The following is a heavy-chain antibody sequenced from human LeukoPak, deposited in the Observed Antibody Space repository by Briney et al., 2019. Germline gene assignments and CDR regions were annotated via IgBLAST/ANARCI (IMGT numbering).Heavy chain of an antibody. CDR1: GYTFTNYY. Sequence: GASVKVSCKASGYTFTNYYMHWVRQAPGQGLEWMGMISPSGGSTTYAQKFQGRVTMTRDTSTSTVYMELSILRSEDTAVYYCARGGTFSSPRNWFDPWGQGTLVTVSS. D-gene: IGHD6-13*01. V-gene: IGHV1-46*01. CDR2: ISPSGGST. J-gene: IGHJ5*02. CDR3: ARGGTFSSPRNWFDP.